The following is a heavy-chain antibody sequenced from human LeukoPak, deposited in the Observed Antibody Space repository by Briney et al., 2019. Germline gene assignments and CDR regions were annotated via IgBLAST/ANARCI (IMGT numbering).Heavy chain of an antibody. CDR2: IYPADSNT. V-gene: IGHV5-51*01. J-gene: IGHJ5*02. D-gene: IGHD2-15*01. Sequence: GESLKISCKGSGYNFVNNWIGWVRQMPGKGLEWMAIIYPADSNTKYSPSFQGQVAISADQSINTAFLQWSSLKASDTAMYYCVRSPACSGGTCYPNWFDPWGQGTLVIVSS. CDR1: GYNFVNNW. CDR3: VRSPACSGGTCYPNWFDP.